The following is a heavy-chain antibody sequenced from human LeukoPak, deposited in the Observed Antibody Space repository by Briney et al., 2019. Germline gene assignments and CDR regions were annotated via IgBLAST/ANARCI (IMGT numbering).Heavy chain of an antibody. J-gene: IGHJ4*02. CDR3: ARDALPSSPYYFDY. CDR2: INPNSGGT. D-gene: IGHD1-26*01. V-gene: IGHV1-2*02. Sequence: VSVKVSYTASGYTFTDYYILWVRQAPGQGLEWIGWINPNSGGTNYAQKFQGRVAMTRDTSISIAYMELSRLRSDDTAVYYCARDALPSSPYYFDYWGQGTLVTVSS. CDR1: GYTFTDYY.